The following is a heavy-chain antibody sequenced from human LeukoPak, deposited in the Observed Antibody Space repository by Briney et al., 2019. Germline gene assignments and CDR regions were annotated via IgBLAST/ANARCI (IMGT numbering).Heavy chain of an antibody. D-gene: IGHD2-2*01. V-gene: IGHV4-34*01. J-gene: IGHJ4*02. CDR2: INHSGST. CDR3: ARRGYCSSTSCSPFDY. Sequence: SETLSLTCAVYGGSFSGYYWSWIRQPPGKGLEWIGEINHSGSTNYNPSLKSRVTTSVDTSKNQFSLKLSSVTAADTAVYYCARRGYCSSTSCSPFDYWGQGTLVTVSS. CDR1: GGSFSGYY.